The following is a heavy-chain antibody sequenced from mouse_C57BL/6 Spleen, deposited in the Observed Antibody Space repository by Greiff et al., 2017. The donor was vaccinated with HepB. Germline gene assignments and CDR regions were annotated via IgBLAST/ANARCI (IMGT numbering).Heavy chain of an antibody. D-gene: IGHD1-1*01. J-gene: IGHJ4*01. V-gene: IGHV1-64*01. CDR1: GYTFTSYW. CDR2: IHPNSGST. CDR3: AREGISRGAMDY. Sequence: QVQLQQPGAELVKPGASVKLSCKASGYTFTSYWMHWVKQRPGQGLEWIGMIHPNSGSTNYNEKFKSKATLTVDKSSSTAYMQLSSLTSEDSAVYYCAREGISRGAMDYWGQGTSVTVSS.